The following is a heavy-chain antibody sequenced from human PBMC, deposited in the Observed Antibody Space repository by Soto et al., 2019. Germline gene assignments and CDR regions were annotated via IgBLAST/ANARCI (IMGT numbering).Heavy chain of an antibody. V-gene: IGHV1-24*01. Sequence: QVQLVQSGAEVKKPGASVKVSCKVSGYTLTELSMHWVRQAPGKGLEWMGGFDPEDGETIYEQKFQGRVTMNEDTSTDTAYMELSSLRSEDTAVYYCATDRRRDAFDIWGQGTMVTVSS. CDR2: FDPEDGET. D-gene: IGHD6-25*01. J-gene: IGHJ3*02. CDR3: ATDRRRDAFDI. CDR1: GYTLTELS.